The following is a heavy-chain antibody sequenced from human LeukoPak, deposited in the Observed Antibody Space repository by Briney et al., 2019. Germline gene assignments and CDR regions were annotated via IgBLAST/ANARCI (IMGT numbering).Heavy chain of an antibody. CDR1: GFTFSSYA. V-gene: IGHV3-23*01. J-gene: IGHJ4*02. D-gene: IGHD6-13*01. Sequence: GGSLRLYCAASGFTFSSYAMSWVRQAPGKGLEWVSAIRGGGGRTYYADSVKGRFTISRDNYKNTLYLQMNSLRAEDTDVYYCVKDGIAAAGTEFDYWGQGTLVTVSS. CDR3: VKDGIAAAGTEFDY. CDR2: IRGGGGRT.